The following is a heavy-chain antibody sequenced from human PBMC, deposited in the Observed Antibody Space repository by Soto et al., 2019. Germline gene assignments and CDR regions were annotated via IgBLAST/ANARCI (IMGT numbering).Heavy chain of an antibody. Sequence: PSETLSLTCSVSNGSISSGYWPWIRKPPGKGLEWIGYIYYGGSINYNPSLKSRVIISVDTAKNQFSLSLSSVTAADTAVYYCTGAYYDISGYSLDPWGQGTSVTVSS. CDR2: IYYGGSI. CDR3: TGAYYDISGYSLDP. D-gene: IGHD3-22*01. J-gene: IGHJ5*02. V-gene: IGHV4-59*01. CDR1: NGSISSGY.